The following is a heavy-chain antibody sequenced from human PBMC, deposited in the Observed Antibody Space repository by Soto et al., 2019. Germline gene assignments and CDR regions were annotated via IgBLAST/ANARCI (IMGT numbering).Heavy chain of an antibody. CDR1: GGSISSYY. CDR3: ARRRDYGGNPVDY. Sequence: PSETLSLTCTVSGGSISSYYWSWIRQPPGKGLEWIGYIYHSGSTNYNPSLKSRVTISVDTSKNQFSLKLSSVTAADTAVYYCARRRDYGGNPVDYWGQGTLVTVSS. CDR2: IYHSGST. J-gene: IGHJ4*02. D-gene: IGHD4-17*01. V-gene: IGHV4-59*08.